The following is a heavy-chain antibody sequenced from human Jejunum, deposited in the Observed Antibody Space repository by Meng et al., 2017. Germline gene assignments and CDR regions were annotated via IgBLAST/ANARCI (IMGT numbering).Heavy chain of an antibody. J-gene: IGHJ1*01. CDR1: DGSMNSAGHY. V-gene: IGHV4-31*03. CDR3: ARATAGNSEYFQN. Sequence: QVQLQESGPGLVKPAPTLSLPCTVSDGSMNSAGHYWSWIRQDPGKGLEWIGYIHYSGGTYYNPSLKSRVTISVDTSKNQFSLKLNSVSAADTAVYYCARATAGNSEYFQNWGQGTLVTVSS. CDR2: IHYSGGT. D-gene: IGHD4-23*01.